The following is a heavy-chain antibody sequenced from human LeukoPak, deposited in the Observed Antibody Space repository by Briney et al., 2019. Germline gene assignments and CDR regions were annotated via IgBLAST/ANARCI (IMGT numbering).Heavy chain of an antibody. J-gene: IGHJ6*02. CDR3: ARDSRITMIVVVLGMDV. CDR1: GFTFSGFW. CDR2: INSDGSEG. V-gene: IGHV3-7*01. D-gene: IGHD3-22*01. Sequence: GGSLRLSCAVSGFTFSGFWMSWSRQAPGKGLEWVASINSDGSEGYYADVVKGRFTISRDNAKNSLYLQMNSLRAEDTAVYYCARDSRITMIVVVLGMDVWGQGTTVTVSS.